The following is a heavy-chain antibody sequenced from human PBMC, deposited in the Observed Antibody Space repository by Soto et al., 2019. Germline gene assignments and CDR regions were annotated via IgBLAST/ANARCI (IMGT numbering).Heavy chain of an antibody. CDR1: GFTFSDAW. CDR3: RTQWLD. D-gene: IGHD6-19*01. Sequence: VELVESGGGVVQPGTSLRLSCAASGFTFSDAWMSWVRQAPGKGLEWVGLIKKKSDGGTTDYAAPVKGRFTISRDDSKNTVYLQMSSLKTEDTAVYYCRTQWLDWGQGTLVTVSS. CDR2: IKKKSDGGTT. V-gene: IGHV3-15*01. J-gene: IGHJ4*02.